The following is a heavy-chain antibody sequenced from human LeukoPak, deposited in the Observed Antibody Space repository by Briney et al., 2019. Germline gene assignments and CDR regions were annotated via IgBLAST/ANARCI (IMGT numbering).Heavy chain of an antibody. D-gene: IGHD3-22*01. CDR1: GGSISSHY. CDR3: ARGTGFYDSSGHYYWGYFDS. J-gene: IGHJ4*02. CDR2: IYYSGTT. Sequence: SETLSLTCTVSGGSISSHYWSWFRQTPGERPEWIAFIYYSGTTNYNPSLKGRVTISIDSSKNQFSLKLSSVTAADTAIYYCARGTGFYDSSGHYYWGYFDSWGQGTLVPVSS. V-gene: IGHV4-59*11.